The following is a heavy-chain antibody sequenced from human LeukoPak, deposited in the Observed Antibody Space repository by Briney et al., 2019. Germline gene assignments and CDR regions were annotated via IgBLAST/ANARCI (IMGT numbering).Heavy chain of an antibody. V-gene: IGHV3-23*01. CDR2: IYESGQTT. CDR3: AKDYRIGYSDHFDY. Sequence: GGSLRLSCAASRFTFNSYAMSWVRQAPEKGLEWVSGIYESGQTTHYADSVKGRFSISRDNSKNTLYLQMDSLRGEDTAIYYCAKDYRIGYSDHFDYWGQGALVTVSS. J-gene: IGHJ4*02. D-gene: IGHD2-21*01. CDR1: RFTFNSYA.